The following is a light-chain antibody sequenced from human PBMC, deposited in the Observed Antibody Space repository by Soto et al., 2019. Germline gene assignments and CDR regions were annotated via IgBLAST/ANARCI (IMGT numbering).Light chain of an antibody. CDR2: LTS. V-gene: IGKV3D-15*01. CDR1: QAVNTR. J-gene: IGKJ1*01. Sequence: EIVLTQSPATLSSFPGDRVTLSCRASQAVNTRLAWYQHKPGQAPRLLIYLTSNRAAGIPARFSGSGSGTEFTLTISSLQSEDFAVYYCQQYTNWPPWTFGRGTKVDIK. CDR3: QQYTNWPPWT.